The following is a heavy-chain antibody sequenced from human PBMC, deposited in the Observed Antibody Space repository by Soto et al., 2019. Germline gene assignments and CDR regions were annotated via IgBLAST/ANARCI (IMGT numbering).Heavy chain of an antibody. CDR3: ARGGGYRSGWQRTGY. CDR1: GFTFSSYW. V-gene: IGHV3-74*01. CDR2: INSDGSST. D-gene: IGHD6-19*01. J-gene: IGHJ4*02. Sequence: GGSLRLSCAASGFTFSSYWMHWVRQAPGKGLVWVSRINSDGSSTSYADSVKGRFTISRDNAKNTLYLQMNSLRAEDTAVYYCARGGGYRSGWQRTGYWGQRTLCTVSS.